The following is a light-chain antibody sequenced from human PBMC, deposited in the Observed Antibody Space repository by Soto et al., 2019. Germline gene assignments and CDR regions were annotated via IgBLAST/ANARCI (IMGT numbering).Light chain of an antibody. CDR1: SSDVGSNNL. CDR3: CSYAGSSTLV. J-gene: IGLJ2*01. CDR2: EGS. V-gene: IGLV2-23*01. Sequence: QSVLTQPASVSGSPGQSITISCTGTSSDVGSNNLVSWYQQHPGKAPKLMIYEGSKRPSGVSNRFSGSKSGNTASLTISGLQAEDEGDYYCCSYAGSSTLVFGGGTKLTVL.